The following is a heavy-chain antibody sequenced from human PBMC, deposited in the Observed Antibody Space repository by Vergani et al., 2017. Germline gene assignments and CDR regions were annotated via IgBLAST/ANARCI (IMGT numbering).Heavy chain of an antibody. CDR2: IDYSGST. V-gene: IGHV4-61*10. Sequence: QVQLQESGPGLVKPSETLSLTCTVSGGSVSSGSYYWSWIRQPAGKGLEWIGYIDYSGSTNYNPSLKLRFTISVDTSKNQFSLKLSSVTAADTAVYYCARALADYDILTGYYTYFDYWGQGTLVTVSS. CDR3: ARALADYDILTGYYTYFDY. CDR1: GGSVSSGSYY. D-gene: IGHD3-9*01. J-gene: IGHJ4*02.